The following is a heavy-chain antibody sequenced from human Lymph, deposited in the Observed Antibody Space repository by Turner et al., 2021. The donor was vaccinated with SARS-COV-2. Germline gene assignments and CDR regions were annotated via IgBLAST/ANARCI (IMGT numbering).Heavy chain of an antibody. CDR2: IYYRGSN. D-gene: IGHD2-21*02. CDR1: GGSMNSNY. Sequence: QVQLQESGPRLVKPLETLSLTCTVSGGSMNSNYWSWSRQPPGKGLEWIGYIYYRGSNNYNRSLKSRVNISVDTSKNQFSLKRTSVTAADTAIYYCARETVNNWVDPWGQGILVTVSS. CDR3: ARETVNNWVDP. J-gene: IGHJ5*02. V-gene: IGHV4-59*01.